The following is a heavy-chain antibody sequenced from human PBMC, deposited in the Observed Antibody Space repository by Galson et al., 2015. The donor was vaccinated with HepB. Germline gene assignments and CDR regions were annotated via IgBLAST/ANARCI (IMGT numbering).Heavy chain of an antibody. CDR3: ARIRMGSAWPGYFDY. CDR2: IDWDDDK. V-gene: IGHV2-70*11. Sequence: PALVKPTQTLTLTCTFSGFSLSTSEMCVSWIRQPPGKALEWLARIDWDDDKYYSTSLKTRLSISNDTSKNQVVLTMTNMDPVDTATYYCARIRMGSAWPGYFDYWGQGTPVTVSS. J-gene: IGHJ4*02. CDR1: GFSLSTSEMC. D-gene: IGHD6-19*01.